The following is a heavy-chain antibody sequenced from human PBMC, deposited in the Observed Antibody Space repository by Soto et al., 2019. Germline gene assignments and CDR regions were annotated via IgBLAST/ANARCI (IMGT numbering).Heavy chain of an antibody. J-gene: IGHJ4*02. D-gene: IGHD3-16*01. CDR3: ARRWGPVFDY. V-gene: IGHV4-59*08. CDR2: LYYSGST. CDR1: GGSISSYY. Sequence: QVQLQESGPGLVKPSETLFLTCTVSGGSISSYYWSWIRQPPGKGLEWLGYLYYSGSTNYSPSLKSRVTTAVDTSKNQFSLKLSSVTAADTAVYCCARRWGPVFDYWGQGTLVTVSS.